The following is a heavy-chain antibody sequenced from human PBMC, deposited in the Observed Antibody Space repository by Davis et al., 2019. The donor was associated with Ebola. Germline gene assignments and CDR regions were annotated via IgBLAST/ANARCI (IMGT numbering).Heavy chain of an antibody. CDR1: AFTFSSYA. D-gene: IGHD3-9*01. J-gene: IGHJ6*02. Sequence: PAGSLSLSCAASAFTFSSYAMHWVRHAPAKGLEWVAVISYDGSNTYYADSVKGRFTISSATSTNTLDLQMNSLRAEDTAVDYCAKDGRYFDWLLTTGGESMDVWGQGTTVTVSS. CDR2: ISYDGSNT. CDR3: AKDGRYFDWLLTTGGESMDV. V-gene: IGHV3-30-3*01.